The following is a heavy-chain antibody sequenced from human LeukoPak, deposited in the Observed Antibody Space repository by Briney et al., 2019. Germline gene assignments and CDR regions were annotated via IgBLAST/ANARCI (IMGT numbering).Heavy chain of an antibody. Sequence: GGSLRLSCAASGFTFSSYEMNWVRQAPGKGLEWVSYISSSGSTIYYADSVKGRFTISRDNAKNSLYLQMNSLRAEDTAVYYCARDRILAPDYYYYMDVWGKGITDTVSS. CDR2: ISSSGSTI. CDR1: GFTFSSYE. V-gene: IGHV3-48*03. J-gene: IGHJ6*03. CDR3: ARDRILAPDYYYYMDV.